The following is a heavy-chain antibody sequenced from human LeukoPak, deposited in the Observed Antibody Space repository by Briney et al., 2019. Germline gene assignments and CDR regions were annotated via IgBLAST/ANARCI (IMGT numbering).Heavy chain of an antibody. CDR1: GYSFTSYW. D-gene: IGHD3-16*01. V-gene: IGHV5-51*01. CDR2: IFPGDSDT. J-gene: IGHJ4*02. Sequence: GESLKISCTGSGYSFTSYWIYWVRQMPGKGLEWMGIIFPGDSDTRCSPSFQGQVTISVDKYINTAYVQWSSLKASATAMYYCARRGYDYVWGSSPDNWGQGTLVTVSS. CDR3: ARRGYDYVWGSSPDN.